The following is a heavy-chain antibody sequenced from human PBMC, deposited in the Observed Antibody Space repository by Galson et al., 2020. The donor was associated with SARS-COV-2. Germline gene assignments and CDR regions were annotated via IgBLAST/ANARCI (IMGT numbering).Heavy chain of an antibody. CDR1: GFTFSSYG. CDR2: IWYDGSNK. J-gene: IGHJ6*02. D-gene: IGHD3-22*01. CDR3: ARDRDIEDDFGRSGPAYYGMDV. Sequence: GESLKISCAASGFTFSSYGMHWVRQAPGKGLEWVAVIWYDGSNKYYADSVKGRFTISRDNSKNTLYLQMNSLRAEDTAVYYCARDRDIEDDFGRSGPAYYGMDVLGQGATVTGSS. V-gene: IGHV3-33*01.